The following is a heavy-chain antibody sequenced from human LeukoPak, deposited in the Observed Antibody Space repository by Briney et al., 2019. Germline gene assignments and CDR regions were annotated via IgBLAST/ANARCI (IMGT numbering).Heavy chain of an antibody. CDR1: GYTFTHYY. D-gene: IGHD2-2*01. CDR3: ARANFLYCSSTTCLFDY. J-gene: IGHJ4*02. CDR2: INPYGGDT. Sequence: ASVKVSCKASGYTFTHYYMHWVRQPPGQGFEWMGWINPYGGDTNYAQKFQGRVTMTRHTSSSTAHMEVSRLRSDDTAVYYCARANFLYCSSTTCLFDYWGQGTLVTVSS. V-gene: IGHV1-2*02.